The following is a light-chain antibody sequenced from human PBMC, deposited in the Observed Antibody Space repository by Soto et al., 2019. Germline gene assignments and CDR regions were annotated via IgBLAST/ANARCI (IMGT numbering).Light chain of an antibody. V-gene: IGKV3-20*01. CDR3: QQYGRYPLT. J-gene: IGKJ4*01. Sequence: EVVLTQSPGALSLSPGERATLSCRASHSVDSSYFAWYQQRPGQAPRLLIYETSSRATGIPDRFSGRGSGTDFTLTVSRLEPEDFAVYFCQQYGRYPLTFGGGTKVESK. CDR1: HSVDSSY. CDR2: ETS.